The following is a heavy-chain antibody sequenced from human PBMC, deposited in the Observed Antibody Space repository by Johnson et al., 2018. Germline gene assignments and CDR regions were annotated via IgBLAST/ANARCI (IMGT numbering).Heavy chain of an antibody. V-gene: IGHV3-48*01. CDR2: IDTSASSI. CDR3: ARAGRSRYFSYYMDV. Sequence: VQLVESGGDLVQPGGSLRLSCAASGFTFTTYGMNWVRQAPGKGLGWISYIDTSASSIYYAESVKGRFTISRDNAKKSVYLQMNSLRAEDTDVYYCARAGRSRYFSYYMDVWGKGTTVTVSS. J-gene: IGHJ6*03. CDR1: GFTFTTYG.